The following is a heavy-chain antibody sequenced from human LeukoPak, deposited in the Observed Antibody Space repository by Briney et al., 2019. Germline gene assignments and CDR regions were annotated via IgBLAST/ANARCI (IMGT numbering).Heavy chain of an antibody. CDR1: GFTFVDYA. J-gene: IGHJ6*03. Sequence: GGSLRLSCAAAGFTFVDYAMNWVRQAPGKGLEGVSTINWNCCRMEYADSVKGRFTISRDNAKNSPYLQMTSLRGGDTVFYYCTKDGQRRAGLVVTYMVVWGKETRVTVSS. V-gene: IGHV3-9*01. D-gene: IGHD2-21*01. CDR3: TKDGQRRAGLVVTYMVV. CDR2: INWNCCRM.